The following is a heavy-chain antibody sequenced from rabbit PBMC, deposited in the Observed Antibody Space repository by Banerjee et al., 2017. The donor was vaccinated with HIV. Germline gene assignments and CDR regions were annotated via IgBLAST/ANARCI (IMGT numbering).Heavy chain of an antibody. CDR2: IATGSGNT. CDR3: ARDLAGVIGWNFNF. CDR1: GFTLSGYW. V-gene: IGHV1S45*01. D-gene: IGHD4-1*01. Sequence: QEQLEESGGGLVQPEGSLTLTCTASGFTLSGYWMSWVRQAPGKGLEWIGCIATGSGNTYYASWAKGRFTISKTSSTTVTLQMTSLTAADTATYFCARDLAGVIGWNFNFWGPGTLVTVS. J-gene: IGHJ6*01.